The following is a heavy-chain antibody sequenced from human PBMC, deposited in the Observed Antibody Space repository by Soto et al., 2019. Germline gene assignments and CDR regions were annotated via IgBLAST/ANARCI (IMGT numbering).Heavy chain of an antibody. CDR1: GSTFTSYD. J-gene: IGHJ4*02. CDR3: ARGWEQQLVDY. V-gene: IGHV1-8*01. Sequence: ASVTVSCTASGSTFTSYDINWVRQATGQGLEWMGWMNPNSGNTGYAQKFQGRVTMTRNTSISTAYMELSSLRSEDTAVYYCARGWEQQLVDYWGQGTLVTVSS. CDR2: MNPNSGNT. D-gene: IGHD6-13*01.